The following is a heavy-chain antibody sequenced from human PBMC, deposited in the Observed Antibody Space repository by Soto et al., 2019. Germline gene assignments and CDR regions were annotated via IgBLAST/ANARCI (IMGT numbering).Heavy chain of an antibody. CDR2: IIPIFGTA. Sequence: QVQLVQSGAEVKKPGSSVKVSCKASGGTFSSYAISWVRQAPGQGLEWMGGIIPIFGTANYAQKFQGRVTITADESTSPAYMELSSLRSEDTAVYYCARLRPYSSGWYEGYFDYWGQGTLVTVSS. J-gene: IGHJ4*02. CDR3: ARLRPYSSGWYEGYFDY. D-gene: IGHD6-19*01. V-gene: IGHV1-69*01. CDR1: GGTFSSYA.